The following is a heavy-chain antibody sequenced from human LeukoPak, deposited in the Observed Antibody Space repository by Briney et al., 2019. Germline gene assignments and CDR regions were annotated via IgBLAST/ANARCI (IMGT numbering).Heavy chain of an antibody. CDR1: GFTFDDYA. CDR2: ITWNSDTI. Sequence: GGSLRLSCAASGFTFDDYAMHWVRQAPGKGLEWVSGITWNSDTIGYADSVKGRFTISRDNAKHSLYLQMNSLRADATALYYCAKDHLAVAGTAMRFEYWGQGTLVTVSS. V-gene: IGHV3-9*01. CDR3: AKDHLAVAGTAMRFEY. D-gene: IGHD6-19*01. J-gene: IGHJ4*02.